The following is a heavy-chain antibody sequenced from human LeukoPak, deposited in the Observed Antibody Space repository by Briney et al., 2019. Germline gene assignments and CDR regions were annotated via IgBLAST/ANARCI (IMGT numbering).Heavy chain of an antibody. V-gene: IGHV3-21*01. CDR3: ARVGRRDIVVVPAAIPVDY. Sequence: GGSLRLSCAASGFTFSSYSMNWVRQAPGKGLEWVSSISSSSSYIYYADSVKGRFAISRDNAKNSLYLQMNSLRAEGTAAYYCARVGRRDIVVVPAAIPVDYWGQGTLVTVSS. J-gene: IGHJ4*02. CDR1: GFTFSSYS. CDR2: ISSSSSYI. D-gene: IGHD2-2*02.